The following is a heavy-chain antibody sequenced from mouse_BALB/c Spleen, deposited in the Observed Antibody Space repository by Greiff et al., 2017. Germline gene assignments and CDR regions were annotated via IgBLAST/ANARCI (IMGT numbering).Heavy chain of an antibody. CDR2: ISYSGST. CDR3: ARSVDNYFDY. J-gene: IGHJ2*01. Sequence: EVKLVESGPGLVKPSQSLSLTCTVTGYSITSDYAWNWIRQFPGNKLEWMGYISYSGSTSYNPSLKSRISITRDTSKNQFFLQLNSVTTEDTATYYCARSVDNYFDYWGQGTTLTVSS. CDR1: GYSITSDYA. V-gene: IGHV3-2*02.